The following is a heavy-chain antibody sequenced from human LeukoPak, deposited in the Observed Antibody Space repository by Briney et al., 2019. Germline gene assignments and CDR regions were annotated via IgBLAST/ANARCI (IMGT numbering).Heavy chain of an antibody. J-gene: IGHJ6*02. D-gene: IGHD3-10*01. CDR2: IYHSGST. CDR1: GGSISSGGYS. CDR3: ARGGFGELVGVVDYYYGMDV. V-gene: IGHV4-30-2*01. Sequence: SQTLSLTCAVSGGSISSGGYSWSWIRQPPGKGLEWIGYIYHSGSTYYNPSLKSRVTISVDRSKNQFSLKLSSVTAADTAVYYCARGGFGELVGVVDYYYGMDVWGQGTTVTVSS.